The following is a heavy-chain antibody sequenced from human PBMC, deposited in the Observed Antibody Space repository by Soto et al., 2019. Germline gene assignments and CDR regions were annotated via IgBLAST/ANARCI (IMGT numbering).Heavy chain of an antibody. D-gene: IGHD3-3*01. Sequence: QVQLQESGPGLVKPSETLSLTCSVSGGSVSSGGYFWSWIRQPPGKGLEYIGYIYYDGSTRYNPSVKHTETMSVLPSKDEVTLKLIYVTAADLGVNCCARDDGYNFGRFDYRGQGTLVTASS. CDR3: ARDDGYNFGRFDY. V-gene: IGHV4-61*08. CDR2: IYYDGST. J-gene: IGHJ4*02. CDR1: GGSVSSGGYF.